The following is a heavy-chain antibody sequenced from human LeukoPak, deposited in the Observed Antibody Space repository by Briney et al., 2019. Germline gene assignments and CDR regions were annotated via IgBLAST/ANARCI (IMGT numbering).Heavy chain of an antibody. D-gene: IGHD1-7*01. CDR2: ISSSSSYI. J-gene: IGHJ4*02. CDR1: GFTFSSYS. V-gene: IGHV3-21*01. CDR3: ARSLIRNWNYPGD. Sequence: KSGESLRLSCAASGFTFSSYSMNWVRQAPGKGLEWVSSISSSSSYIYYADSVKGRFTISRDNAKNSLYLQMNSLRAEDTAVYYCARSLIRNWNYPGDWGQGTLVTVSS.